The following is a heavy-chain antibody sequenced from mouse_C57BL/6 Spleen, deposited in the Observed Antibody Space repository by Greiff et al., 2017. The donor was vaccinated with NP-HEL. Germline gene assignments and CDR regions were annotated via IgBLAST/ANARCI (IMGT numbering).Heavy chain of an antibody. CDR2: INPSTGGT. V-gene: IGHV1-42*01. CDR3: ARNYYCSSYGY. Sequence: VQLQQSGPELVKPGASVKISCKASGYSFTGYYMNWVKQSPEKSLEWIGEINPSTGGTTYNQKFKAKATLTVDKSSSTAYMQLKSLTSEDSAVYYCARNYYCSSYGYWGQGTTLTVSS. J-gene: IGHJ2*01. CDR1: GYSFTGYY. D-gene: IGHD1-1*01.